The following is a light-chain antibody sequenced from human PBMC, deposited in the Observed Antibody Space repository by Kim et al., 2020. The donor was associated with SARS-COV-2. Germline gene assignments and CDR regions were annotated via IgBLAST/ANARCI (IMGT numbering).Light chain of an antibody. Sequence: LSPRVRATSSCRASHSVSSYLALYQQKPGQAPRLLIYDASNRATGIPARFSGSGSGTDFTLTISSLEPEDFAVYYCQQRSNWITFGQGTRLEIK. CDR3: QQRSNWIT. CDR1: HSVSSY. CDR2: DAS. V-gene: IGKV3-11*01. J-gene: IGKJ5*01.